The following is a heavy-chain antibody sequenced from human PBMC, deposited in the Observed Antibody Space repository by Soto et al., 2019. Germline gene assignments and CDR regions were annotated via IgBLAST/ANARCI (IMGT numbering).Heavy chain of an antibody. V-gene: IGHV1-18*04. CDR2: ISAYNGNT. CDR1: GYTFTSYG. J-gene: IGHJ6*02. D-gene: IGHD2-8*02. CDR3: ANWWLHPSGYYYYGMDV. Sequence: ASVKVSCKASGYTFTSYGISWVRQAPGQGLEWMGWISAYNGNTNYAQKLQGRVTMTTDTSTSTAYMELRSLRSDDTAVYYCANWWLHPSGYYYYGMDVWGQGTTVTVSS.